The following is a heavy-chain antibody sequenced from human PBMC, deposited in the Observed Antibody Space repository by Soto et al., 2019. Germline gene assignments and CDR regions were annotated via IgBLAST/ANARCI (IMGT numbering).Heavy chain of an antibody. J-gene: IGHJ4*02. Sequence: QVQLVQSGAEVKKPGASVKVSCKASGYTFTNYGISWVRQAPGQGLEWMGWISAYNGNRNYAQKLQGRVTMTTDTSTRTAYMELRSLRSDVTAVYYCARDEQDISAAGLSDYWGQGTLVTASS. V-gene: IGHV1-18*01. CDR3: ARDEQDISAAGLSDY. D-gene: IGHD6-13*01. CDR2: ISAYNGNR. CDR1: GYTFTNYG.